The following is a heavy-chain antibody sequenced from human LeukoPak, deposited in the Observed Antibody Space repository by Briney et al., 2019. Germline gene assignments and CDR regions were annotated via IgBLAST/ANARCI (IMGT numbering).Heavy chain of an antibody. CDR1: GYTFTSYD. CDR2: MNPNSGNT. Sequence: GASVKVSCKASGYTFTSYDINWVRQATGQGLEWMGWMNPNSGNTGYAQKFQGRVTITRNTSISTAYMELSSLRSEDTAVYYCARVRSWTSKVWFDPWGQGTLVTVSS. D-gene: IGHD3/OR15-3a*01. V-gene: IGHV1-8*03. CDR3: ARVRSWTSKVWFDP. J-gene: IGHJ5*02.